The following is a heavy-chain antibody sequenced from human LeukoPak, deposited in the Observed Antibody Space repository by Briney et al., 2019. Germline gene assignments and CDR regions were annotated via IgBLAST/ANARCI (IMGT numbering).Heavy chain of an antibody. V-gene: IGHV4-61*02. CDR1: GGSISSGSYY. J-gene: IGHJ3*02. Sequence: SETLSLTCTVSGGSISSGSYYWSWIRQPAGKGLEWIGRIYTSGSTNYNPSLKSRVTISVDTSKNQFSLKLSSVTAADTAVYYCARHRPLGDAFDIWGQGTMVTVSS. CDR3: ARHRPLGDAFDI. CDR2: IYTSGST.